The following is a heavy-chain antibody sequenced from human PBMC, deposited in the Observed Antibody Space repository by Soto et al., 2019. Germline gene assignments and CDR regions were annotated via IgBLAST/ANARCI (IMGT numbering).Heavy chain of an antibody. J-gene: IGHJ3*02. V-gene: IGHV1-69*13. CDR2: IIPIFGTA. CDR1: GGSFSSYA. Sequence: ASVKVSCKASGGSFSSYAISWLRQAPGQGLEWMGGIIPIFGTANYAQKFQGRVTITADESTSTAYMELSSLRSEDTAVYYCARDSTSGSYLAGAFDIWGQGTMVTVSS. CDR3: ARDSTSGSYLAGAFDI. D-gene: IGHD1-26*01.